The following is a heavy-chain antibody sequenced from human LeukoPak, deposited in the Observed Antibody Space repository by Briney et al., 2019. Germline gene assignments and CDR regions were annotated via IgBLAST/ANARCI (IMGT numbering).Heavy chain of an antibody. Sequence: KTGGSLRLSCAASGFTVSSNYMSWVRQAPGKGLEWVSSISSSSSYIYYADSVKGRFTISRDNAKNSLYLQMNSLRAEDTAVYYCARDPRDSSGWYAYYYYYYGMDVWGQGTTVTVSS. CDR1: GFTVSSNY. J-gene: IGHJ6*02. CDR2: ISSSSSYI. D-gene: IGHD6-19*01. CDR3: ARDPRDSSGWYAYYYYYYGMDV. V-gene: IGHV3-21*01.